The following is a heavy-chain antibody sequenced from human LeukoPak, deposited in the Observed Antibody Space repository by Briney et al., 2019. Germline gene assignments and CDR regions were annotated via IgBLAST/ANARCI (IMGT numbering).Heavy chain of an antibody. CDR2: ISSSSSYI. J-gene: IGHJ4*02. D-gene: IGHD6-6*01. CDR3: ARDKGTSYLSSFDY. CDR1: GGSISIYY. V-gene: IGHV3-21*01. Sequence: PSETLSLTCSVSGGSISIYYWTWIRQIPGKGLEWVSSISSSSSYIYYADSVKGRFTISRDNSKNTLYLQMNSLRAADTAVYYCARDKGTSYLSSFDYWGQGTLVTVSS.